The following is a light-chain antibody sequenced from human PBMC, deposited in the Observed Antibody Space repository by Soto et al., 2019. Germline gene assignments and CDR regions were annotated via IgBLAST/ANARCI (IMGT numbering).Light chain of an antibody. J-gene: IGKJ5*01. V-gene: IGKV1-39*01. CDR1: QSISSY. CDR3: QQSYSPPPIT. Sequence: DIQMTQSPSSLSASVGDRVTITCRASQSISSYLNWYQQKPGKAPKLLIYAASSLQSGVPSRFSGSGSGTDFTLTISSLQPEDFATHYCQQSYSPPPITFGQGTRLEIK. CDR2: AAS.